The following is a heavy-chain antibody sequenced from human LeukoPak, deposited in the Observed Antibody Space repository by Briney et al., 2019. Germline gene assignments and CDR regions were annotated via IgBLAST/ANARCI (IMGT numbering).Heavy chain of an antibody. CDR2: IYPADSDI. CDR3: ARQEYCSGGSCYTWFDP. CDR1: GYSFTSYW. D-gene: IGHD2-15*01. V-gene: IGHV5-51*01. Sequence: GESLKISCKGSGYSFTSYWIGWVRQMPGKGLEWMGIIYPADSDIRYSPSFQGQVTISADKSISTAYQQWSSLKASDTAMYYCARQEYCSGGSCYTWFDPWGQGTLVTVSS. J-gene: IGHJ5*02.